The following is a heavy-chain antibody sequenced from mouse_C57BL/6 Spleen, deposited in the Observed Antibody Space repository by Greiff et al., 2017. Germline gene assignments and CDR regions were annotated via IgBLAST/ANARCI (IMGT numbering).Heavy chain of an antibody. V-gene: IGHV1-81*01. J-gene: IGHJ2*01. CDR1: GYTFTSYG. CDR3: ARSPNVYYFDY. Sequence: QVHVKQSGAELARPGASVKLSCKASGYTFTSYGISWVKQRTGQGLEWIGEIYPRSGNTYYNEKFKGKATLTADKSSSTAYMELRSLTSEDSAVYFCARSPNVYYFDYWGQGTTLTVSS. CDR2: IYPRSGNT.